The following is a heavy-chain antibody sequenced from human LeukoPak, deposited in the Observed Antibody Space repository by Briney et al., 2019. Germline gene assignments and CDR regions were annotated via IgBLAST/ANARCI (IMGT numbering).Heavy chain of an antibody. V-gene: IGHV4-4*09. CDR1: GGSISSYY. J-gene: IGHJ3*02. D-gene: IGHD2-21*01. CDR3: ARRVISTGAFHI. CDR2: IYTSGST. Sequence: SETLSLTCSVSGGSISSYYWSWIRQPPGKGLEWIGYIYTSGSTTYNPSLESRVTISVDTSKSQFSLQLRSVTAADTAVYYCARRVISTGAFHIWGQGTVVTVSS.